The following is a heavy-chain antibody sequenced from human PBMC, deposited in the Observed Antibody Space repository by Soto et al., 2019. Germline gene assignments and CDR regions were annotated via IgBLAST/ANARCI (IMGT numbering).Heavy chain of an antibody. CDR3: ARWPTIGGFDY. CDR2: IYYSGST. Sequence: SETLSLTCTVSGGSISRYYWSWIRQPPGKGLEWIGYIYYSGSTNYNPSLKSRVTISVDTSKNQFSLKLSSVTAADTAVYYCARWPTIGGFDYWGQGTLVTVSS. J-gene: IGHJ4*02. V-gene: IGHV4-59*01. CDR1: GGSISRYY. D-gene: IGHD5-12*01.